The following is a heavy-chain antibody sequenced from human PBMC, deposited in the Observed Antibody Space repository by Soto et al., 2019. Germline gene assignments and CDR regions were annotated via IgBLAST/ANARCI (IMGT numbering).Heavy chain of an antibody. D-gene: IGHD3-10*01. CDR2: ITSDGKSK. V-gene: IGHV3-74*01. CDR1: GFNFTNHW. Sequence: GGSLRLSCAASGFNFTNHWMHWVRQAPGKGLVWVSRITSDGKSKAYAESVKGRFAISRDNSKNTLYLQMSSLRAEDTAVYYCAKDYGSGSWYYYGMDVWGQGTTVTVSS. J-gene: IGHJ6*02. CDR3: AKDYGSGSWYYYGMDV.